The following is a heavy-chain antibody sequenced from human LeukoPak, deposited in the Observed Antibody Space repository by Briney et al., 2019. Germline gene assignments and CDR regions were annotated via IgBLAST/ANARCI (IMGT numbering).Heavy chain of an antibody. CDR2: ISGSGGST. CDR1: GFTFSSYG. J-gene: IGHJ4*02. D-gene: IGHD6-13*01. Sequence: PGGSLRLSCVVSGFTFSSYGMSWVRQAPGKWLEWVSAISGSGGSTYYADSVKGRFTISRDNSKNTLYLQMNSLRAEDTAVYYCAKDEPDIAAAADWGQGTLVTVSS. CDR3: AKDEPDIAAAAD. V-gene: IGHV3-23*01.